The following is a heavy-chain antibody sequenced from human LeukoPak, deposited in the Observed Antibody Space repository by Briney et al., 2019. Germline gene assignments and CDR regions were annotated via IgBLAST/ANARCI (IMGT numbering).Heavy chain of an antibody. D-gene: IGHD3-22*01. Sequence: GRSLRLSCAASGFTFSSYSMNWVRQAPGKGLEWVSSISSSSSYIYYADSVKGRFTISRDNAKNSLYLQMNSLRAEDTAVYYCAGLYYYDSSGYYYADYWGQGTLVTVSS. CDR2: ISSSSSYI. V-gene: IGHV3-21*01. CDR1: GFTFSSYS. J-gene: IGHJ4*02. CDR3: AGLYYYDSSGYYYADY.